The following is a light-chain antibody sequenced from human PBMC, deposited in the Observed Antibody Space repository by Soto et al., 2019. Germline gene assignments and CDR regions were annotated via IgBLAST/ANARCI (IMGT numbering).Light chain of an antibody. CDR2: ESS. J-gene: IGLJ2*01. Sequence: QSVLTQPASVSGSPGQSITISCTGTSSDVGSYNLVSWYQQHPGKAPKLMIYESSKRPSGVSNRFSGSKSGNTASLTISGLQAEDEADYYCCAYAGSSTSFGGGTKLTVL. CDR1: SSDVGSYNL. V-gene: IGLV2-23*01. CDR3: CAYAGSSTS.